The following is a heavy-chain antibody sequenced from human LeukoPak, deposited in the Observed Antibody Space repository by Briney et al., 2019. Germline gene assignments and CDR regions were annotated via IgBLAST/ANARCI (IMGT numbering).Heavy chain of an antibody. Sequence: SETLSLTCTVSGGSISSSSYYWGWIRQPPGKGLEWIGSIYYSGSTYYNPSLKSRVTISVDTSKNQFSLKLSSVTAADTAVYYCARGRPYCGGDCKAFDIWGQGTMVTVSS. V-gene: IGHV4-39*07. D-gene: IGHD2-21*02. J-gene: IGHJ3*02. CDR2: IYYSGST. CDR3: ARGRPYCGGDCKAFDI. CDR1: GGSISSSSYY.